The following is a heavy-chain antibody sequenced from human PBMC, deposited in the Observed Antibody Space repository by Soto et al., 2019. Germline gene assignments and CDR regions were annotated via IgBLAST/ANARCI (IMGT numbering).Heavy chain of an antibody. V-gene: IGHV4-31*02. CDR1: GGSISSGGYY. CDR2: IYYSGST. CDR3: ARAPSSPYCGGDCRLWFDP. J-gene: IGHJ5*02. D-gene: IGHD2-21*02. Sequence: KPSETLSLTCTVSGGSISSGGYYWSWIRQHPGKGLEWIGYIYYSGSTYYNPSLKSRVTISVDTSKNQFSLKLSSVTAADTAVYYCARAPSSPYCGGDCRLWFDPWGQGTLVTVSS.